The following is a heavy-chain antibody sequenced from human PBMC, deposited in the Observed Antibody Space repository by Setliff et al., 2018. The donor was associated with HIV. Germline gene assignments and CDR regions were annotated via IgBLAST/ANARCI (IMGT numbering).Heavy chain of an antibody. CDR2: IIPILAIA. J-gene: IGHJ3*01. V-gene: IGHV1-69*10. CDR1: GDMPITYA. Sequence: SVKFSCKASGDMPITYAITWVRQAPGQGLEWVGGIIPILAIANYAQKFQGRVTIIADKSTGAGYMELTSLRSDDTAVYYCARSRAGGYNQILDAFHLWGQGTVVSVSS. CDR3: ARSRAGGYNQILDAFHL. D-gene: IGHD6-25*01.